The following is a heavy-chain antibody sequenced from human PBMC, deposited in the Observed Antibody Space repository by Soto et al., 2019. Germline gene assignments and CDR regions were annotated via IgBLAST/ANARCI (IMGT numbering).Heavy chain of an antibody. CDR1: GASISSFN. CDR2: LNIAGTI. Sequence: SETLSLTCSVSGASISSFNWNWVRQPAGKGPEWVGRLNIAGTINYNPSLKSRITMSMDTSKNQISLHLRSVTAADTAIYYCARDRGEYTSSWFRYFSHWGHGTLVT. D-gene: IGHD6-13*01. CDR3: ARDRGEYTSSWFRYFSH. J-gene: IGHJ2*01. V-gene: IGHV4-4*07.